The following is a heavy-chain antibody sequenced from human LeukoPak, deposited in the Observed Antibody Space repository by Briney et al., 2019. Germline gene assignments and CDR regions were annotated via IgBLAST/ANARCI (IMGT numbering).Heavy chain of an antibody. J-gene: IGHJ4*02. CDR2: IYYSGST. CDR3: ARLGGDRPFDY. Sequence: SETLSLTCTVSGGSISSSSYYWGWIRQPPGRGLEWIGSIYYSGSTYYNPSLKSRVTISVDTSKNQFSLRLSSVTAADTAVYYCARLGGDRPFDYWGQGTLVTVSS. V-gene: IGHV4-39*01. D-gene: IGHD2-21*02. CDR1: GGSISSSSYY.